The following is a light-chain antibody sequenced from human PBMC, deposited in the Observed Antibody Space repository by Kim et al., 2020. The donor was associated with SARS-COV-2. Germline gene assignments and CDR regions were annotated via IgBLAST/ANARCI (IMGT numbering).Light chain of an antibody. CDR2: GTS. CDR1: QSVSSTY. V-gene: IGKV3-20*01. J-gene: IGKJ2*01. Sequence: PGERATLSCRTGQSVSSTYLAWYQHNPGQAPRLVISGTSTRATGIPDRFSGSGSGTDFTLTISRLEPEDFAVYYCQHYGTSPPMYTFGQGTKLEI. CDR3: QHYGTSPPMYT.